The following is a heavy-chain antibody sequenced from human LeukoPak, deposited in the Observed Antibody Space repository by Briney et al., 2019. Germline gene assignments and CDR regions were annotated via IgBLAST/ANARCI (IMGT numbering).Heavy chain of an antibody. CDR3: TTWISNTPPGYGDYGYFDY. V-gene: IGHV1-2*02. Sequence: GASVKVSCKASGYTFTGYFVHWVRQAPGQGLQWMGWINPNTGGTNYAQKFQGRVTMTRDTSISTAYMELSRLRSDDTAVYYCTTWISNTPPGYGDYGYFDYWGQGTLVTVSS. J-gene: IGHJ4*02. D-gene: IGHD4-17*01. CDR2: INPNTGGT. CDR1: GYTFTGYF.